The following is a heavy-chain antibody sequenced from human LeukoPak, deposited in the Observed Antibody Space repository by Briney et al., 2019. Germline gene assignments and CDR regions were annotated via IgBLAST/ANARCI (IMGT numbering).Heavy chain of an antibody. Sequence: GASVKVSCKASGGTFSSYAISWVRQAPGQGLEWMGGIIPIFGTANYAQKFQGRVTITADESTSTAYMELSSLRSEDTAVYYCANLQLERRVDYWGQGTLVTVSS. CDR1: GGTFSSYA. D-gene: IGHD1-1*01. V-gene: IGHV1-69*13. J-gene: IGHJ4*02. CDR2: IIPIFGTA. CDR3: ANLQLERRVDY.